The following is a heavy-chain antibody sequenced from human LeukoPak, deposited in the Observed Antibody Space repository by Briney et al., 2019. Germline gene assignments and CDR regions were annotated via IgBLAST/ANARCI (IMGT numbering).Heavy chain of an antibody. V-gene: IGHV3-30*04. Sequence: GGSLRLSCAASRFPFNSYAMHWVRQAPGKGLEWVAVISYDGSNKYYADSVKGRFTISRDNSKNTLYLQMNSLRVEDTAVYFCARVRPGGGFGYYYYGMDVWGQGTTVTVSS. D-gene: IGHD2-15*01. CDR2: ISYDGSNK. CDR3: ARVRPGGGFGYYYYGMDV. J-gene: IGHJ6*02. CDR1: RFPFNSYA.